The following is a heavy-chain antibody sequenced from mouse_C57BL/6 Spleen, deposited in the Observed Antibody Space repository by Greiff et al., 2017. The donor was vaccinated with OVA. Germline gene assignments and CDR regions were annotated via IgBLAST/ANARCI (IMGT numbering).Heavy chain of an antibody. D-gene: IGHD1-1*01. J-gene: IGHJ2*01. CDR3: TAGSRRYYFDY. Sequence: EVKLEESGGGLVQPGGSMKLSCVASGFTFSNYWMNWVRQSPEKGLEWVAQIRFKSDNYATHYAESVKGRFTISRDDSKSSVYLQMNNLRAEDTGIYYCTAGSRRYYFDYWGQGTTLTVSS. V-gene: IGHV6-3*01. CDR2: IRFKSDNYAT. CDR1: GFTFSNYW.